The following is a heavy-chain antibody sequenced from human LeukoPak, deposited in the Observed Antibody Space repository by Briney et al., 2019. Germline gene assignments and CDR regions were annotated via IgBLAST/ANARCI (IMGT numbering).Heavy chain of an antibody. Sequence: PSETLSLTCTVSGASISSTSYCWGWIRQPAGKGLEWIGHIHTSGSTNYNPSLKSRVTISVDTSKNQFSLKLSSVTAADTAVYYCARGGQTFDYWGQGTLVTVSS. CDR1: GASISSTSYC. J-gene: IGHJ4*02. V-gene: IGHV4-61*09. D-gene: IGHD3-16*01. CDR2: IHTSGST. CDR3: ARGGQTFDY.